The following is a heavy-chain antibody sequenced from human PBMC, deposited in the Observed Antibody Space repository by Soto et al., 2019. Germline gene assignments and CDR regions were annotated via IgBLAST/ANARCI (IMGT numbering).Heavy chain of an antibody. J-gene: IGHJ3*02. V-gene: IGHV1-2*02. CDR2: INPNSGGT. D-gene: IGHD3-22*01. CDR1: GYTFTAYY. CDR3: ARVRDPYDSSAYAFAI. Sequence: QVQLGQSGAEVKKPGASVKVSCKASGYTFTAYYMHWVRQAPGQGLEWMGWINPNSGGTNYAQKFQGRVTMTMDASISTAYMELSRLRSDDTAVYYCARVRDPYDSSAYAFAIWGQGTMVTVAS.